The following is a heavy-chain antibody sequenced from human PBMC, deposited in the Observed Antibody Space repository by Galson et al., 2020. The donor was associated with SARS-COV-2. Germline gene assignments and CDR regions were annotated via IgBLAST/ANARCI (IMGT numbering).Heavy chain of an antibody. CDR3: AGSSGYYSPGIVDY. CDR1: GGSISSYY. D-gene: IGHD3-22*01. Sequence: SETLSLTCTVSGGSISSYYWSWIRQPPGKGLEWLGYIYYSGSTNYNPSLKSRVTISVDTSKNQFSLKLSSVTAADTAVYYCAGSSGYYSPGIVDYWGQGTLVTVSS. J-gene: IGHJ4*02. CDR2: IYYSGST. V-gene: IGHV4-59*13.